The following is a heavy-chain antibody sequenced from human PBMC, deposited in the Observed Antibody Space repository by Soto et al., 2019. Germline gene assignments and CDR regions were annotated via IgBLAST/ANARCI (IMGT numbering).Heavy chain of an antibody. V-gene: IGHV4-4*02. CDR3: ARHLPYCGGDCYSLDY. CDR2: ISHSGIT. Sequence: LSETLSLTCAVSGGSISDRNWWSWVRQTPGKGLEWIGEISHSGITNSNPSLKGRVGVSLDKSKKQFSLNLSSVTAADTAVYYCARHLPYCGGDCYSLDYWGQGTLVTVSS. D-gene: IGHD2-21*02. CDR1: GGSISDRNW. J-gene: IGHJ4*02.